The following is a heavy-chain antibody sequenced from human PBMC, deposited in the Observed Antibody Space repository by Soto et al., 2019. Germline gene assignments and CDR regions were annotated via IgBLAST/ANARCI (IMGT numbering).Heavy chain of an antibody. J-gene: IGHJ5*02. CDR3: ARGVGDYETNYNWFDP. D-gene: IGHD3-10*01. V-gene: IGHV4-59*01. CDR2: IYYSGST. CDR1: GGSISSYY. Sequence: LSLTCTVPGGSISSYYWSWIRQPPGKGLEWIGYIYYSGSTNYNPSLKSRVTISVDTSKNQFSLKLSSVTAADTAVYYCARGVGDYETNYNWFDPWGQGTLVTVSS.